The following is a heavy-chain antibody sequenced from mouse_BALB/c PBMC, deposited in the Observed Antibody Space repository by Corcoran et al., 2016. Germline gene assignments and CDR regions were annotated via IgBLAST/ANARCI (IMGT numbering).Heavy chain of an antibody. CDR3: ARDRDYDLDS. CDR2: ISANSGNT. V-gene: IGHV1-81*01. Sequence: QVQMVQSGAEVKKPGASVRVSCRASGYTFTINGISWVRQAPGQGLEWMGWISANSGNTNYAQNLQGRLTMTRDTSTSTAYMELRGLTSDDTAVYFCARDRDYDLDSWGQGTLVTVSS. D-gene: IGHD2-4*01. CDR1: GYTFTING. J-gene: IGHJ4*01.